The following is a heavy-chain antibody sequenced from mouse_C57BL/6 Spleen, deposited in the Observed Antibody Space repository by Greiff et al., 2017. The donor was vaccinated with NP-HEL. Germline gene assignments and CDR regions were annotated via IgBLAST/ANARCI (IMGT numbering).Heavy chain of an antibody. J-gene: IGHJ4*01. D-gene: IGHD1-1*01. CDR3: ARDYDGSSPYYAMDY. CDR1: GFTFSDYY. Sequence: EVKLMESGGGLVQPGGSLKLSCAASGFTFSDYYMYWVRQTPEKRLEWVAYISNGGGSTYYPDTVKGRFTISRENAKNALYLQMSRLKSEDTAMYYCARDYDGSSPYYAMDYWGQGTSVTVSS. CDR2: ISNGGGST. V-gene: IGHV5-12*01.